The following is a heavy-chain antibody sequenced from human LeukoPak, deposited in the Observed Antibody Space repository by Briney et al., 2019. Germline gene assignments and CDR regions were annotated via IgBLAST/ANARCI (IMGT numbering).Heavy chain of an antibody. CDR2: ISGSGGST. D-gene: IGHD4-17*01. V-gene: IGHV3-23*01. CDR3: AKDRVSLGTTVTTDY. J-gene: IGHJ4*02. Sequence: SGGSLRLSCAASGFTFSSYAMSWVRQAPGKGLEWVSAISGSGGSTYYADSVKGRFAISRDNSKNTLYLQMNSLRAEDTAVYYCAKDRVSLGTTVTTDYWGQGTLVTVSS. CDR1: GFTFSSYA.